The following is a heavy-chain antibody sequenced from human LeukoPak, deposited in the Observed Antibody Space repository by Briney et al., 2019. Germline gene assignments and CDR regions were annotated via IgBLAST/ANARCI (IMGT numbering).Heavy chain of an antibody. D-gene: IGHD2-15*01. CDR1: GYTFTNYA. CDR3: ARERWHCRVNCYSVYYYALDV. J-gene: IGHJ6*02. Sequence: ASVKVSCKGSGYTFTNYAVHWVSQAPGQRLEWLGWINPGNGDTKYSQNFQGRVTVTSDTSAATAYVELNSLTSEDTAVYYCARERWHCRVNCYSVYYYALDVWGQGTTVTVSS. V-gene: IGHV1-3*01. CDR2: INPGNGDT.